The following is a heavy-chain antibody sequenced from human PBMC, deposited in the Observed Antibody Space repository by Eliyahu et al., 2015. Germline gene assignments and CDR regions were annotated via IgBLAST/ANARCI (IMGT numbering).Heavy chain of an antibody. D-gene: IGHD5-12*01. Sequence: QVRLVESGGGVVQPGRSLRLSCAASGFTFSDYGMHWVRQAPGKGLEWVAFISYDGSNKYYTDSVKGRFTISRDNSKNTLFLQMSSLRVEDTAVYYCTREGGAYDWGQGTLVTVAS. CDR3: TREGGAYD. CDR2: ISYDGSNK. CDR1: GFTFSDYG. V-gene: IGHV3-30*03. J-gene: IGHJ4*02.